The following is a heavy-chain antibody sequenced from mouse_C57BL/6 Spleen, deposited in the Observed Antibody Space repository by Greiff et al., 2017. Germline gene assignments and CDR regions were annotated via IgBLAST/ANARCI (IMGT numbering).Heavy chain of an antibody. J-gene: IGHJ3*01. CDR2: IDPEDGAT. V-gene: IGHV14-1*01. CDR3: APYGNEGFAY. Sequence: VQLQQSGAELVRPGASVKLSCTASGFNFKDYYMHWVKQRPEQGLEWIGRIDPEDGATEYAPKFQGKATMTADTSSNTAYLQLSRLTSEDTAVYYCAPYGNEGFAYWGQGTLVTVSA. CDR1: GFNFKDYY. D-gene: IGHD2-10*02.